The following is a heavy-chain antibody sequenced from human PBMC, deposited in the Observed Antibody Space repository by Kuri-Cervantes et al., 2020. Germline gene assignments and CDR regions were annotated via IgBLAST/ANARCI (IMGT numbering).Heavy chain of an antibody. Sequence: SETLSLTCTVSGGSISSYYWSWIRQPPGKGLEWIGYIYYSGSTNYNPSLKSRVTISVDTSKNQFSLKLSSVTAADTAVYYCARDQGGDGYKYWGQGTLVTVSS. V-gene: IGHV4-59*01. CDR1: GGSISSYY. D-gene: IGHD5-24*01. J-gene: IGHJ4*02. CDR3: ARDQGGDGYKY. CDR2: IYYSGST.